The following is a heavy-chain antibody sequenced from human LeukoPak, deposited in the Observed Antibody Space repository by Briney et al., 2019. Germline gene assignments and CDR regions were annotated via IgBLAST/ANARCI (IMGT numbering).Heavy chain of an antibody. Sequence: SETLSLTCTVSGGSISSYYWSWIRQPPGKGLEWIGYIYYSGSTNYNPSLKSRVTISVDTSKNQFSLRLSSVTAADTAVYYCARVMITFGGVISDYFDYWGQGTLVTVSS. D-gene: IGHD3-16*01. J-gene: IGHJ4*02. CDR3: ARVMITFGGVISDYFDY. CDR1: GGSISSYY. CDR2: IYYSGST. V-gene: IGHV4-59*01.